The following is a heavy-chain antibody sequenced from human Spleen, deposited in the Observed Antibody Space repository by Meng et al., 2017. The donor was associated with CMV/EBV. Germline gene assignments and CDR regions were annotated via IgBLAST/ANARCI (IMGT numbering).Heavy chain of an antibody. CDR2: ISGSGGST. V-gene: IGHV3-23*01. D-gene: IGHD3-22*01. CDR1: GFTFSSYA. CDR3: AKTYDYYDSSGYLS. Sequence: GESLKISCAASGFTFSSYAMSWVRQAPGKGLEWVSAISGSGGSTYYADSVKGRFTISRDNSKNTLYLQMNSLRAEDTAVYYCAKTYDYYDSSGYLSWGQGTLVTVSS. J-gene: IGHJ5*02.